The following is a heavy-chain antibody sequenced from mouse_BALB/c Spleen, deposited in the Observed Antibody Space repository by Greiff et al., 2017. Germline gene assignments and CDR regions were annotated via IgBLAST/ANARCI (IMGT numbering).Heavy chain of an antibody. J-gene: IGHJ2*01. CDR1: GFTFSSYG. CDR2: ISSGGSYT. Sequence: EVKLMESGGDLVKPGGSLKLSCAASGFTFSSYGMSWVRQTPDKRLEWVATISSGGSYTYYPDSVKGRFTISRDNAKNTLYLQMSSLKSEDTAMYYCAREGNYYGSRIYFDYWGQGTTLTVSS. V-gene: IGHV5-6*01. D-gene: IGHD1-1*01. CDR3: AREGNYYGSRIYFDY.